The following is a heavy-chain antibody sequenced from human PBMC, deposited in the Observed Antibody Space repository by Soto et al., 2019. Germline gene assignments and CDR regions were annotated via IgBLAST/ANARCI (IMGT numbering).Heavy chain of an antibody. CDR1: GYTFTSYA. CDR3: ARAYSSSWPVSNNWFDP. V-gene: IGHV1-3*01. D-gene: IGHD6-13*01. J-gene: IGHJ5*02. CDR2: INAGNGNT. Sequence: ASVKVSCKASGYTFTSYAMHWVRQAPGQRLEWMGWINAGNGNTKYSQKFQGRVTITRDTSASTAYMELSSLRSEDTAVYYCARAYSSSWPVSNNWFDPWGQGTLVTVSS.